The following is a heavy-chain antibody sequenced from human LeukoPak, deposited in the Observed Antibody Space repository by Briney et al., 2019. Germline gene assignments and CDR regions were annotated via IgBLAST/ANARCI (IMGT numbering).Heavy chain of an antibody. J-gene: IGHJ4*02. V-gene: IGHV6-1*01. CDR1: GDSVSSNSAV. Sequence: SQNLSLTCAISGDSVSSNSAVWNWIRQSPSRGLEWLGRTYYRSKWHNEYAESVKSRISINSDTSKNQFSLQLNSVTPEDTAEYYCAGTTDYSSFLAYWGQGTLVTVSS. CDR3: AGTTDYSSFLAY. D-gene: IGHD4-11*01. CDR2: TYYRSKWHN.